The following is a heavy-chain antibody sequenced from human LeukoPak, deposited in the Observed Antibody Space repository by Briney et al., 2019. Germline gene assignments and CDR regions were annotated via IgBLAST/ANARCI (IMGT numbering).Heavy chain of an antibody. D-gene: IGHD3-10*01. Sequence: GGSLRLSCAASGFTFSNAWMSWVRQAPGKGLEWVGRIKSKTDGGTTDYAAPVKGRFTISRDDSKNTLYLQMNSLKTEDTAVYYCTTARMEVLLWFGDPTNWFDPWGQGTLVTVSS. J-gene: IGHJ5*02. CDR3: TTARMEVLLWFGDPTNWFDP. CDR1: GFTFSNAW. CDR2: IKSKTDGGTT. V-gene: IGHV3-15*01.